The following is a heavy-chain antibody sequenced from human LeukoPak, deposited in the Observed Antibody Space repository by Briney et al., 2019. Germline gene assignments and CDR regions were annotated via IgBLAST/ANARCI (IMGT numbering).Heavy chain of an antibody. Sequence: ASVKVSCKASGYTFTGYYMHWVRQAPGQGLEWMGWINPNSGGTNYARKFQGRVTMTRDTSISTAYMELSRLRSDDTAVYYCARTSPRKLPSTWGQGTLVTVSS. CDR2: INPNSGGT. CDR3: ARTSPRKLPST. V-gene: IGHV1-2*02. CDR1: GYTFTGYY. D-gene: IGHD4-23*01. J-gene: IGHJ5*02.